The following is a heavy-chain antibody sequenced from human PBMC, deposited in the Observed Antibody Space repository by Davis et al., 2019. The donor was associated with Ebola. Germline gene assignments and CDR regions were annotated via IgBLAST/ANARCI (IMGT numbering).Heavy chain of an antibody. Sequence: PGGSLRLSCAASGFTFSSYAMHWVRQAPGKGLEWVAVISYDGSNKYYADSVKGRFTISRDNSKNTLYLQMNSLRAEDTAVYYCARGYCSGGSCYPYYYYGMDVWGQGTTVTVSS. D-gene: IGHD2-15*01. CDR2: ISYDGSNK. V-gene: IGHV3-30-3*01. CDR3: ARGYCSGGSCYPYYYYGMDV. CDR1: GFTFSSYA. J-gene: IGHJ6*02.